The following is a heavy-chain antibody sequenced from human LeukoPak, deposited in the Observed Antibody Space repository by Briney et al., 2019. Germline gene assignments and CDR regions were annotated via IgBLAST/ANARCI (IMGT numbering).Heavy chain of an antibody. CDR1: GFTFSNAW. V-gene: IGHV3-15*01. CDR2: IKSKTDGGIT. D-gene: IGHD3-3*01. CDR3: TTDQRRRTIFGVVPGWFDP. Sequence: GGSLRLSCAASGFTFSNAWMSWVRQAPGKGLEWVGRIKSKTDGGITDYAAPVKGRFTISRDDSKNTLYLQMNSLKTEDTAVYYCTTDQRRRTIFGVVPGWFDPWGQGTLVTVSS. J-gene: IGHJ5*02.